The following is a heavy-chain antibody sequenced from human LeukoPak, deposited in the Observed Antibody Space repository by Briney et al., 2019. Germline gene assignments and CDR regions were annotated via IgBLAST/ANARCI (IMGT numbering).Heavy chain of an antibody. Sequence: PGGSLRLSCAASGFTISSYSMHWLRQAPGKGLEWVAFIRYDGSNKYYADSVKGRFTISRDNSKNTLYLQMNSLRAEDTAVYYCAKHRRVATIRAPFDYWGQGTLVTVSS. CDR3: AKHRRVATIRAPFDY. CDR2: IRYDGSNK. CDR1: GFTISSYS. V-gene: IGHV3-30*02. J-gene: IGHJ4*02. D-gene: IGHD5-12*01.